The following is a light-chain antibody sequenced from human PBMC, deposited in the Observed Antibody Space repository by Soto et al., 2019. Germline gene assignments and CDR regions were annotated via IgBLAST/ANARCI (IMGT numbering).Light chain of an antibody. CDR2: DAS. V-gene: IGKV1-33*01. J-gene: IGKJ4*01. Sequence: DIQMTQSPSSLSASVGDRVTITCQASQDISNYLNWYQQKPGKAPKLLIYDASNLEIGVPSRFSGGGYGTDFAFTISSLQPEDIATYYCQQYNSISSATFGGGTRWISN. CDR3: QQYNSISSAT. CDR1: QDISNY.